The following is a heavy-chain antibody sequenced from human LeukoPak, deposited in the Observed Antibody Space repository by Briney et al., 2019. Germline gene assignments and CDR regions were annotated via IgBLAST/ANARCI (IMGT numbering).Heavy chain of an antibody. CDR1: GFTFSSYS. V-gene: IGHV3-21*01. J-gene: IGHJ4*02. Sequence: PGGSLRLSCAASGFTFSSYSMNWVRQAPGKGLEWVSSISSSSSYIYYADSVKGRFTISRDNAKNSLYLQVNSLRAEDTAVYYCARDRGSGYFYYWGQGTLVTVSS. CDR2: ISSSSSYI. CDR3: ARDRGSGYFYY. D-gene: IGHD3-22*01.